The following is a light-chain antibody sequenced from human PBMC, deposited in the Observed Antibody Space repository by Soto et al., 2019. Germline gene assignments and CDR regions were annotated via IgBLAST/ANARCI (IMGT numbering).Light chain of an antibody. CDR3: AAWDDSLNGPV. Sequence: SVLTQPPSASGTPGQRVTISCSGSSSNIGSNTVNWYQQLPGSAPKLLIYYNNQRPSGVPDRFSGSKSGTSASLAISGLQSEDEAAYYCAAWDDSLNGPVFGGGTKLTVL. J-gene: IGLJ3*02. CDR1: SSNIGSNT. V-gene: IGLV1-44*01. CDR2: YNN.